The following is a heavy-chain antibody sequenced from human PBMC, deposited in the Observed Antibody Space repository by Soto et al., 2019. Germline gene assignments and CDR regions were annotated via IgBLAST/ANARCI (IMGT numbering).Heavy chain of an antibody. D-gene: IGHD6-19*01. J-gene: IGHJ4*02. V-gene: IGHV4-61*08. Sequence: QVQLQESGPGLVKPSGTLSLTCSVSGGSVSSDAYYWSWIRQPPGKTLEWSGFILSGGGTSTNPSLRSRHSISGDTSRNQFSLRLTSVTASDTGVYYCAKGFSSGWYVDSWGRGTLVTVSS. CDR2: ILSGGGT. CDR1: GGSVSSDAYY. CDR3: AKGFSSGWYVDS.